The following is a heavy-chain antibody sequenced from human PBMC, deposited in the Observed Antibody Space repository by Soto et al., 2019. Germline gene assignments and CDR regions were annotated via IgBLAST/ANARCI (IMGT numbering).Heavy chain of an antibody. J-gene: IGHJ6*02. D-gene: IGHD6-13*01. CDR3: ARDRYPIAAEDHGMDV. CDR1: GGTFSSYA. Sequence: QVQLVQSGAEVKKPGSSVKVSYKASGGTFSSYAISWVRQAPVQGLEWMGGIIPIFGTANYAQKFQGRVTITADESTSTAYMELSSLRSEDTAVYYCARDRYPIAAEDHGMDVWGQGTTVTVSS. CDR2: IIPIFGTA. V-gene: IGHV1-69*01.